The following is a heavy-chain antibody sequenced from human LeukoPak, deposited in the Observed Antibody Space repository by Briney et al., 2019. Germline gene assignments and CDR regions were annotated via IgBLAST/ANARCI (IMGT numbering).Heavy chain of an antibody. CDR1: GFTFNNYD. V-gene: IGHV3-23*01. D-gene: IGHD5/OR15-5a*01. J-gene: IGHJ4*02. CDR2: IRSSGGGT. CDR3: ASDQVSGVFDY. Sequence: GWSLRLSCAASGFTFNNYDMSWVRQAAGKGLEWVSIIRSSGGGTYYAESVRGRFTISRDNSRITLSLQMISLRGEDTAVYFCASDQVSGVFDYWGQGARVTVS.